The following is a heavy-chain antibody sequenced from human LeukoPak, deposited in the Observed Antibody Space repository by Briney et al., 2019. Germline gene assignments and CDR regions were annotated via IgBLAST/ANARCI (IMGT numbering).Heavy chain of an antibody. D-gene: IGHD6-13*01. CDR2: ISSSIITI. CDR3: ARGPSSSWSNWFDP. CDR1: GFTFSSYA. J-gene: IGHJ5*02. V-gene: IGHV3-48*02. Sequence: GGSLRLSCTASGFTFSSYAMSWVRQAPGKGLEWVSYISSSIITIYYADSVKGRFTISRDNAKNSLYLQMNSLRDEDTAVYYCARGPSSSWSNWFDPWGQGTLVTVSS.